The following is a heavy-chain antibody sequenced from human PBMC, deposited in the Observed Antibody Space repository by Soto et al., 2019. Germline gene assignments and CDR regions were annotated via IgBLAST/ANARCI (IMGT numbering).Heavy chain of an antibody. Sequence: QVQLVQSGAEVKKPGSSVKVSCKASGGTFSSYAISWVRQAPGRGLEWMGGIIPIFGTANYAQKFQGRVTITADESTSTAYMELSSLRSEDTAVYYCARGRRRDGYNLYYFDYWGQGTLVTVSS. V-gene: IGHV1-69*01. J-gene: IGHJ4*02. CDR1: GGTFSSYA. CDR2: IIPIFGTA. D-gene: IGHD5-12*01. CDR3: ARGRRRDGYNLYYFDY.